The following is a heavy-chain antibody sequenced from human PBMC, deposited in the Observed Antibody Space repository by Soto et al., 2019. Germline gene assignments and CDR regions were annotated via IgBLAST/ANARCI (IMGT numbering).Heavy chain of an antibody. Sequence: PSDTLSLTCTVSGGSISSGDYYWSWIRQPPGKGLEWIGYIYYSGSTYYNPSLKSRVTISLDTSKNQFSLKLSSVTAADTAVYYCARDLWNYDFWSGYWASHNWFDPWGQGTLVTVSS. D-gene: IGHD3-3*01. V-gene: IGHV4-30-4*02. CDR1: GGSISSGDYY. J-gene: IGHJ5*02. CDR2: IYYSGST. CDR3: ARDLWNYDFWSGYWASHNWFDP.